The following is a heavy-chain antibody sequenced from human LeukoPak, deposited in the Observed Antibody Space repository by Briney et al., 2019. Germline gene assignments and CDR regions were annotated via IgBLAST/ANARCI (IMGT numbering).Heavy chain of an antibody. J-gene: IGHJ4*02. D-gene: IGHD7-27*01. CDR3: NVRWGPNSDY. V-gene: IGHV3-74*01. CDR1: GFTFSTFW. Sequence: KSGGSLRLSGAASGFTFSTFWMHWLGHTPGKGLVWVSRISSDGCTTHYADPVKGRLTIPRDNHKNPLFLHMHSLIAQDPAVYYCNVRWGPNSDYWGQGTLVTVSS. CDR2: ISSDGCTT.